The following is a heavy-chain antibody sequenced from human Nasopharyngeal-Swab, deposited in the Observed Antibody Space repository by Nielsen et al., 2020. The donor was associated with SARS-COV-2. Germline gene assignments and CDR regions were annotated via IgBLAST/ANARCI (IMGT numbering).Heavy chain of an antibody. V-gene: IGHV3-53*01. CDR3: ARDKGGNSPPYYFDY. J-gene: IGHJ4*02. CDR2: IYSGGST. Sequence: WIRQPPGKGLEWVSVIYSGGSTYYADSVKGRFTISRDNSKNTLYLQMNSLRAEDTAVYYRARDKGGNSPPYYFDYWGQGTLVTVSS. D-gene: IGHD4-23*01.